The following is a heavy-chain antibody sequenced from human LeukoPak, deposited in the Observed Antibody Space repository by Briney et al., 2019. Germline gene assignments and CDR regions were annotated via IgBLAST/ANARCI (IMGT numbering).Heavy chain of an antibody. CDR1: GYTFTGYY. CDR3: ARVGYCSGGGCYLYYYYYYGMDV. V-gene: IGHV1-2*02. D-gene: IGHD2-15*01. CDR2: INPNSGGT. Sequence: ASVKVSCKASGYTFTGYYMHWVRQAPGQGLEWMGWINPNSGGTNYAQKFQGRVTMTRDTSISTAYMELSRLRSDDTAVYYCARVGYCSGGGCYLYYYYYYGMDVWGQGTTVTVSS. J-gene: IGHJ6*02.